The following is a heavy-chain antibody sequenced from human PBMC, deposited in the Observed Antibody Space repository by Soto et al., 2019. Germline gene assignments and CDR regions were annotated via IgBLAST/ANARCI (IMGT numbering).Heavy chain of an antibody. Sequence: EVQLVESGGGLIQPGGSLRLSCAASGFIVRSNYMTWVRQAPGKGLEWVSVIYRSGSIYYPDSVKGRFTTSRDNSKNTFFRQMKSLRAEDTAVYYCARDNGMIRGNYGMDVWGQGTTVIVSS. CDR3: ARDNGMIRGNYGMDV. D-gene: IGHD3-10*01. CDR1: GFIVRSNY. J-gene: IGHJ6*02. V-gene: IGHV3-53*01. CDR2: IYRSGSI.